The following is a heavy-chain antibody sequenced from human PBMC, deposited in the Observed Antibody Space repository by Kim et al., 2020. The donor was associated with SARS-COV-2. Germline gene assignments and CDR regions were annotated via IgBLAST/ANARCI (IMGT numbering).Heavy chain of an antibody. D-gene: IGHD3-9*01. CDR1: GFTFSSYA. CDR3: VRYFDWLPLEYYGMDV. V-gene: IGHV3-30*04. CDR2: ISYDGSNK. Sequence: GGSLRLSCAASGFTFSSYAMHWVRQAPGKGLEWVAVISYDGSNKYYADSVKGRFTISRDNSKNTLYLQMNSLRAEDTAVYYCVRYFDWLPLEYYGMDVWGQGTTVTVSS. J-gene: IGHJ6*02.